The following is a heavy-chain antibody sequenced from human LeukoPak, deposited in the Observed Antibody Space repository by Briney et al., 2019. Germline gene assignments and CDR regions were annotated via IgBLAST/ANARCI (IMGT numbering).Heavy chain of an antibody. CDR2: IYYSGST. V-gene: IGHV4-39*07. CDR3: ASARWLQLGGEAFDI. J-gene: IGHJ3*02. Sequence: SETLSLTCTVSGGSISSSSYYWGWIRQPPGKGLEWIGSIYYSGSTYYNPSLKSRVTISVDTSKNQFSLKLSSVHDADTAVYYCASARWLQLGGEAFDIWGKGTMVTVSS. CDR1: GGSISSSSYY. D-gene: IGHD5-24*01.